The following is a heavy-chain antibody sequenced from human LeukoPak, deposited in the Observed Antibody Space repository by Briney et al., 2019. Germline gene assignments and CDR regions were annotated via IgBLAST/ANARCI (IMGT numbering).Heavy chain of an antibody. D-gene: IGHD2-2*01. J-gene: IGHJ4*02. V-gene: IGHV1-2*02. CDR3: ARVVPAASDGY. CDR2: INPSSGGT. CDR1: GYTFTGYY. Sequence: ASVKVSCKASGYTFTGYYMHWVRQAPGQGLEWMGWINPSSGGTNYAQKFQGRVTMTRDTSISTAYMELSRLRSDDTAVYYCARVVPAASDGYWGQGTLVTVSS.